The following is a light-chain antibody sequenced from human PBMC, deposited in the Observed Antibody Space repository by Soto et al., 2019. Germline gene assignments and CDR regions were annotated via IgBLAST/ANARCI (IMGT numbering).Light chain of an antibody. CDR1: QDIKNF. CDR2: DAS. V-gene: IGKV1-33*01. Sequence: DIQMTQSPSSLSATVGDRVTITCQASQDIKNFLNWYQQQPGKAPKLLIYDASNLETGAPSRFSGSGSGTGFTFTISSLQPEDIATYYCQQYDNLPLTFGGGTKVEIK. J-gene: IGKJ4*01. CDR3: QQYDNLPLT.